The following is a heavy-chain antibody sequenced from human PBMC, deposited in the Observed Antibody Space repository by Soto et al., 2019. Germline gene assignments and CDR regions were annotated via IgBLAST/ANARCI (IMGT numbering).Heavy chain of an antibody. CDR1: GGSISTYY. CDR2: IYYSGST. Sequence: SETLSLTCTVSGGSISTYYWSWIRQPPGKGLEWIGYIYYSGSTNYNPSLKSRVTISVDTSKNQFSLKLSSVTAADTAVYFCARHNRFLEWLSNPYGYYYMDVWGKGTTVTVS. CDR3: ARHNRFLEWLSNPYGYYYMDV. J-gene: IGHJ6*03. V-gene: IGHV4-59*08. D-gene: IGHD3-3*01.